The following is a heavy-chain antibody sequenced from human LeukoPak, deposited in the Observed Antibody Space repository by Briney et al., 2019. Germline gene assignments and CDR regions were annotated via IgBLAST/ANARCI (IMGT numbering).Heavy chain of an antibody. CDR1: GFTFDDYA. CDR3: AKADITMVRGPIVS. D-gene: IGHD3-10*01. J-gene: IGHJ4*02. CDR2: ISWHSDSI. Sequence: GRSLRLSCAASGFTFDDYAMHWVRQVPGQGLEWVSGISWHSDSIGYADSVKGRFTISRDNAKNSLYLQMNSLRAEDSAMYYCAKADITMVRGPIVSWGQGTLVTVSS. V-gene: IGHV3-9*01.